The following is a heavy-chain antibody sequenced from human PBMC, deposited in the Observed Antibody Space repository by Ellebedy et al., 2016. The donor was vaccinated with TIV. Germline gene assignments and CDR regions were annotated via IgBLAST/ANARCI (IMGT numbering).Heavy chain of an antibody. Sequence: SETLSLXXTVSGGSISSGGYYWSWIRQHPGKGLEWIGYIYYSGSTYYNPSLKSRVTISVDTSKNQFSLKLSSVTAADTAVYYCARAPGYSSGWDTYYYYYGMDVWGQGTTVTVSS. CDR3: ARAPGYSSGWDTYYYYYGMDV. CDR2: IYYSGST. CDR1: GGSISSGGYY. J-gene: IGHJ6*02. D-gene: IGHD6-19*01. V-gene: IGHV4-31*03.